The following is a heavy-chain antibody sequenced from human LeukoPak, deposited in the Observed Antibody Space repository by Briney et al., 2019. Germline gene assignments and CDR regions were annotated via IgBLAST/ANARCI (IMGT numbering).Heavy chain of an antibody. V-gene: IGHV4-59*01. D-gene: IGHD6-13*01. J-gene: IGHJ3*01. CDR2: VYYTGST. CDR3: ARVSSSNWYNERGAFDV. CDR1: GGSISSYY. Sequence: SETLSLTCTVSGGSISSYYWSWVRQPPGKGLEWIGFVYYTGSTNYSPSLKSRVTISVDTSKNQFSLKLRSVTAADTAVYYCARVSSSNWYNERGAFDVWGQGTMVTVSS.